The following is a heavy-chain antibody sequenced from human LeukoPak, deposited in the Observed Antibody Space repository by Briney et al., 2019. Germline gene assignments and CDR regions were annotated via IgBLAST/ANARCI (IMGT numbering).Heavy chain of an antibody. J-gene: IGHJ6*03. D-gene: IGHD3-16*01. Sequence: SVKVSCKASGGTFSSYAISWVRQAPGQGLGWMGGIIPIFGTANYAQKFQGRVTITTDESTSTAYMELSSLRSEDTAVYYCARTLDMSGAGGVYYYYMDVWGKGTTVTVSS. V-gene: IGHV1-69*05. CDR1: GGTFSSYA. CDR2: IIPIFGTA. CDR3: ARTLDMSGAGGVYYYYMDV.